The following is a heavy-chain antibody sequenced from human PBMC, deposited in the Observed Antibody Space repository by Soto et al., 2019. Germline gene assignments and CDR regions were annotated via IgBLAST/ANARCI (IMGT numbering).Heavy chain of an antibody. D-gene: IGHD2-2*01. CDR1: GGSTSSGDYY. J-gene: IGHJ6*02. Sequence: PSETLSLTXTVSGGSTSSGDYYWSWIRQPPGKGLEWIGYIYYSGSTYYNPSLKSRVTISVDTSKNQFSLKLSSVTAADTAVYYCARDCSSTSCYGMDVWGQGTTVTVS. CDR3: ARDCSSTSCYGMDV. CDR2: IYYSGST. V-gene: IGHV4-30-4*01.